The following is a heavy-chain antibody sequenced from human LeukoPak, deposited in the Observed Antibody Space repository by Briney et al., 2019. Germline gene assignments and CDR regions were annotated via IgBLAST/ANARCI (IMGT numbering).Heavy chain of an antibody. CDR1: GGSFSGYY. V-gene: IGHV4-34*01. Sequence: PSETLSLTCAVYGGSFSGYYWSWIRQPPGKGLEWIGEINHSGSTNYNPSLKSRVTISVDTSKNQFSLKLSSVTAADTAVYYCARDRGYPLGAFDIWGQGTMVTV. D-gene: IGHD5-12*01. J-gene: IGHJ3*02. CDR3: ARDRGYPLGAFDI. CDR2: INHSGST.